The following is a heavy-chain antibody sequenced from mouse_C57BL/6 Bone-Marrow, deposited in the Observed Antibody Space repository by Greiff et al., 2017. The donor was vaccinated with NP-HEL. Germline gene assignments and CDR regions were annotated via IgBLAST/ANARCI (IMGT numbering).Heavy chain of an antibody. J-gene: IGHJ2*01. CDR1: GFTFSSYT. D-gene: IGHD2-5*01. V-gene: IGHV5-9*01. CDR3: ARHGGYYSTNFDY. CDR2: ISGGGGNT. Sequence: EVQVVESGGGLVKPGGSLKLSCAASGFTFSSYTMSWVRQTPEKRLEWVATISGGGGNTYYPDSVKGRFTISRDNAKNTLYLQMSSLRSEDTALYYCARHGGYYSTNFDYWGQGTTLTVSS.